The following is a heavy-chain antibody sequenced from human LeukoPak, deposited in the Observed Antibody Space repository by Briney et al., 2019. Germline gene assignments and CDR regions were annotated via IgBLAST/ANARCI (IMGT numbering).Heavy chain of an antibody. D-gene: IGHD6-13*01. J-gene: IGHJ4*02. Sequence: SQTLSLTCTVSGGSISSGGYYWSWLRQPPGKGLEWIGYIYHSGSTYYNPSLKSRVTISVDRSKNQFSLKLSSVTAADTAVYYCARGGSSLFDYWGQGTLVTVSS. CDR3: ARGGSSLFDY. CDR2: IYHSGST. V-gene: IGHV4-30-2*01. CDR1: GGSISSGGYY.